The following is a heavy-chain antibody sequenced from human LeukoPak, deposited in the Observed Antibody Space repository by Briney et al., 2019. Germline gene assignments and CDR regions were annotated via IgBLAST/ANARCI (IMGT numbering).Heavy chain of an antibody. D-gene: IGHD6-19*01. J-gene: IGHJ3*02. CDR1: GGSFSGYY. CDR2: IYYSGST. Sequence: SETLSLTCAVYGGSFSGYYWSWIRQPPGKGLEWIGYIYYSGSTNYNPSLKSRVTISVDTSKNQFSLKLSSVTDADTAVYYCARGGGSSGWYGDDFDIWGQGTMVTVSS. CDR3: ARGGGSSGWYGDDFDI. V-gene: IGHV4-59*01.